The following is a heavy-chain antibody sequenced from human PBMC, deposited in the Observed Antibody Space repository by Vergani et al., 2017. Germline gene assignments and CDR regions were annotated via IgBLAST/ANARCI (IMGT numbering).Heavy chain of an antibody. CDR2: ISGQNFRT. Sequence: EVQLLESGGGSAQPGESLRLSCVASGFTFTAHGLNWVRQAPGKGLEWVSGISGQNFRTHYADSVKGRFTISRDDSKNTVYLQINSLRAEDTAIYFCVKEKIDLGSYFFDSWGHGILVTVSS. D-gene: IGHD2/OR15-2a*01. CDR1: GFTFTAHG. V-gene: IGHV3-23*01. J-gene: IGHJ4*01. CDR3: VKEKIDLGSYFFDS.